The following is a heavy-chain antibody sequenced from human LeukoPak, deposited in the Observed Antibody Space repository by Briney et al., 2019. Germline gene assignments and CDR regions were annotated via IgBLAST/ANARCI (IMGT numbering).Heavy chain of an antibody. CDR2: IYYSGST. J-gene: IGHJ4*02. CDR1: GGSISSSSYY. CDR3: ARVEAGATNY. D-gene: IGHD6-13*01. Sequence: SETLSLTCTVSGGSISSSSYYWGWIRQPPGKGLEWIGSIYYSGSTYYNPSLKSRVTISVDTSKNQFSLKLSSVTAADTAVYYCARVEAGATNYWGQGTLVTVSS. V-gene: IGHV4-39*07.